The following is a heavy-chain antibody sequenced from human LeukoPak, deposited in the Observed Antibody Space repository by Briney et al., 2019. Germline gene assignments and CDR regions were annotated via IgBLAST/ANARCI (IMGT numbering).Heavy chain of an antibody. D-gene: IGHD6-6*01. V-gene: IGHV2-5*01. CDR2: VHWNDNN. CDR3: AHRLVGEGLDC. CDR1: GFSLSTSGVG. Sequence: SGPTLVNPTQTLTLTCTFSGFSLSTSGVGVGWIRQPPGKALEWLAVVHWNDNNYYSPSLKSRLTVTKDTSKNQVVLSVTNMDPVDTATYYCAHRLVGEGLDCWGQGTLVTVSS. J-gene: IGHJ4*02.